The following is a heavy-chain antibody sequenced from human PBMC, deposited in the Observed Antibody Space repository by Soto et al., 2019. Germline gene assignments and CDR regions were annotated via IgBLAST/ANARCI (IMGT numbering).Heavy chain of an antibody. CDR2: IRSKANSYAT. CDR1: GFTFSGSA. Sequence: PGGSLRLSCAASGFTFSGSAMHWVRQASGKGLEWVGRIRSKANSYATAYAASVKGRFTISRDDSKNTAYLQMNSLKTEDTAVYYCTRYAGTITMVRGVMPAPNYYYYMDVWGKGTTVTVSS. CDR3: TRYAGTITMVRGVMPAPNYYYYMDV. D-gene: IGHD3-10*01. V-gene: IGHV3-73*01. J-gene: IGHJ6*03.